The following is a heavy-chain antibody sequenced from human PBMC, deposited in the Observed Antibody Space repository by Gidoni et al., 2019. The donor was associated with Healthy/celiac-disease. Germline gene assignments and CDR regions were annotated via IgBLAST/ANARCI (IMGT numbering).Heavy chain of an antibody. CDR2: ISSSGSTI. D-gene: IGHD6-6*01. J-gene: IGHJ3*02. CDR1: ALTSSSYE. CDR3: ARDLWEQLVRAFDI. V-gene: IGHV3-48*03. Sequence: EVQLVASGGGLVQPGGSLRLSCAASALTSSSYEMNWVRQPTGKGLECVSYISSSGSTIYYADSVKGRFTISRDNAKNSLYLQMNSLRAEDTAVYYCARDLWEQLVRAFDIWGQGTMVTVSS.